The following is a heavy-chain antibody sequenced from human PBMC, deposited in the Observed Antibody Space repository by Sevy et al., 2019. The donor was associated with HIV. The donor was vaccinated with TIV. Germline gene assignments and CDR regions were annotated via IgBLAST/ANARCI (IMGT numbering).Heavy chain of an antibody. J-gene: IGHJ6*02. D-gene: IGHD2-8*01. CDR2: VRNDGSNK. CDR1: GFSLTTSD. Sequence: GGSLRLSCAASGFSLTTSDMHWVRHAPGKGLEWVAYVRNDGSNKYYADSVRDRFTISRDSPKNTLYLQMNSLRDEDTAIYYCARGRKTTEEWLEELDYYYGLDVWGQGTTVTVSS. CDR3: ARGRKTTEEWLEELDYYYGLDV. V-gene: IGHV3-30*02.